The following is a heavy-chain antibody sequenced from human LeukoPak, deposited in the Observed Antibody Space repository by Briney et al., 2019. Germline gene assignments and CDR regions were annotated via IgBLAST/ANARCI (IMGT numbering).Heavy chain of an antibody. D-gene: IGHD3-9*01. V-gene: IGHV4-59*01. CDR3: ARDGGSYDILTGYYTPLTQWFDP. CDR2: IYYRGST. J-gene: IGHJ5*02. CDR1: GGSISSYS. Sequence: SETLSLTCTVSGGSISSYSRSWIRQPPGKGLEWIGYIYYRGSTNSNPSLKGRVTISVDTSKNQFSLKLSSVTDADTAVYYCARDGGSYDILTGYYTPLTQWFDPWGQGTLVTVSS.